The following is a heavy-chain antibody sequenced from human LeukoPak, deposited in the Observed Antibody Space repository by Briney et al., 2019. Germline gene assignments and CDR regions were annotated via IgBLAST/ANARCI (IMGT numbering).Heavy chain of an antibody. V-gene: IGHV1-18*01. CDR2: ISAYNGNT. Sequence: ASVKVSCKASGYSLNTYGINWVRQAPGQGLEWMGWISAYNGNTNYAQKFQGRVTITRDTSASTAYMELSSLRSEDTAVYYCARGGILRYFDWLLSYNWFDPWGQGTLVTVSS. CDR3: ARGGILRYFDWLLSYNWFDP. CDR1: GYSLNTYG. J-gene: IGHJ5*02. D-gene: IGHD3-9*01.